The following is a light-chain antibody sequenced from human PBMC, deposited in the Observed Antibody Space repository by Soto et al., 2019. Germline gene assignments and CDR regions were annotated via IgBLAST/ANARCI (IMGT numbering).Light chain of an antibody. Sequence: DIQMTQSPSTLSASVGDRVTITCRASQSISSWLAWYQQKPGKAPKLLIYAASTLQSGVPSRFSGSGSGTDFTLTISCLQSDDFATYYCQQYNSYWTFGQGTKVDIK. CDR1: QSISSW. CDR2: AAS. J-gene: IGKJ1*01. V-gene: IGKV1-5*01. CDR3: QQYNSYWT.